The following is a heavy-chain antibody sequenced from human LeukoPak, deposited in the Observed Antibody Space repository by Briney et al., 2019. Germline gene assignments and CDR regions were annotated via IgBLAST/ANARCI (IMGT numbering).Heavy chain of an antibody. CDR3: AKDLKWELPSSANY. D-gene: IGHD1-26*01. Sequence: VGSLRLSCAASGFTFSSYAMSWVRQAPGKGLEWVSAIRGSGGSTYYAASVKGRFTISRDNSKNTLYLQMNSLRAEDTAVYYCAKDLKWELPSSANYWGQGTLVTVSS. CDR1: GFTFSSYA. J-gene: IGHJ4*02. CDR2: IRGSGGST. V-gene: IGHV3-23*01.